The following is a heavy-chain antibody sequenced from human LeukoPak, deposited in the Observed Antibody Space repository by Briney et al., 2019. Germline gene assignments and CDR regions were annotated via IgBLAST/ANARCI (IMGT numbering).Heavy chain of an antibody. V-gene: IGHV3-21*01. CDR3: ARYVGYYDDY. CDR2: ICSSSGYI. Sequence: GGSLRLSCAASGFTFSSYSMNWARQAPGAGLEWVSSICSSSGYIYYADSVKGRFTISRDNAKNSLYLQMNSLRAEDTAVYYCARYVGYYDDYWGQGTLVTVSS. J-gene: IGHJ4*02. CDR1: GFTFSSYS. D-gene: IGHD3-22*01.